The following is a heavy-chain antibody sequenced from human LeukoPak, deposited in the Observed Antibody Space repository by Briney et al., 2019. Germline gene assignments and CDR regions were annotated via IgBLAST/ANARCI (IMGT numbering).Heavy chain of an antibody. CDR3: AKRGDGRGDDY. CDR2: ISPSGGNT. J-gene: IGHJ4*02. Sequence: PGGSLRLSCAASGFTFSIYAMNWVRQAPGKGLEWVSYISPSGGNTYYADSVRGRFTISRDNSKSTLYLEINSLRAEDMAVYSCAKRGDGRGDDYWGQGTQVTVSS. D-gene: IGHD3-10*01. V-gene: IGHV3-23*01. CDR1: GFTFSIYA.